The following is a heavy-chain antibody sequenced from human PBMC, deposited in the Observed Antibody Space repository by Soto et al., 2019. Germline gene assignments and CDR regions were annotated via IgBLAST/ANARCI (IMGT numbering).Heavy chain of an antibody. D-gene: IGHD3-10*01. CDR3: ARDRRRFGELSVGYGMDV. V-gene: IGHV3-21*01. J-gene: IGHJ6*02. CDR2: ISSSSSYI. CDR1: GFTFSSYS. Sequence: GGSLRLSCAASGFTFSSYSMNWVRQAPGKGLEWVSSISSSSSYIYYADSVKGRFTISRDNAKNSLYLQMDSLRAEDTAVYYCARDRRRFGELSVGYGMDVWGQGTTVTVYS.